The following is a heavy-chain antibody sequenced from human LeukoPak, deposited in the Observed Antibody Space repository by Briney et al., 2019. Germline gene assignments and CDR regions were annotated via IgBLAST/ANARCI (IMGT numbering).Heavy chain of an antibody. D-gene: IGHD2-8*01. CDR1: GFTFSSYE. Sequence: NSGGSLRLSCAASGFTFSSYEMNWVRQAPGEGLEWVSSISSSSSYIYYADSVKGRFTISRDNAKNSLYLQMNSLRAEDTAVYYCARGHRRLYCTNGVCWDYYYYYMDVWGKGTTVTVSS. V-gene: IGHV3-21*01. CDR3: ARGHRRLYCTNGVCWDYYYYYMDV. CDR2: ISSSSSYI. J-gene: IGHJ6*03.